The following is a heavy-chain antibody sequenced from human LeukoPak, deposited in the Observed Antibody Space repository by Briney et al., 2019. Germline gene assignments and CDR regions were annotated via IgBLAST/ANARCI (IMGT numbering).Heavy chain of an antibody. CDR2: MNPNSGNT. CDR1: GYAFTSYD. J-gene: IGHJ5*02. D-gene: IGHD2-21*02. V-gene: IGHV1-8*01. Sequence: GASVKVSCKASGYAFTSYDINWVRQATGQGLEWMGWMNPNSGNTGYAQKFQGRVTMTRDTSTSTVYMELSSLRSEDTAVYYCARACGGDRFDPWGQGTLVTVSS. CDR3: ARACGGDRFDP.